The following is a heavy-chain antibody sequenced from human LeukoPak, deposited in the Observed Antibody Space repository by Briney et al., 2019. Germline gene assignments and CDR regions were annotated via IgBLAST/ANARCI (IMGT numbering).Heavy chain of an antibody. D-gene: IGHD3-16*02. V-gene: IGHV1-8*01. J-gene: IGHJ5*02. CDR3: ARIHYDYVRGTYRYTRFDP. Sequence: ASVKVSRKASGYTFISYDINWVRQAPGQGLEWMGWMNPNSGITGSARRFQGRVSMTRDTSISTAYMELSNLTSDDTAVYYCARIHYDYVRGTYRYTRFDPWGQGTLVTVSS. CDR1: GYTFISYD. CDR2: MNPNSGIT.